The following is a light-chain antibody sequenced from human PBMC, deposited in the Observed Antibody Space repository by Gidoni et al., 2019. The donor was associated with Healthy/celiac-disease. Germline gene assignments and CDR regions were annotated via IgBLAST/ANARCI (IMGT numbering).Light chain of an antibody. CDR2: GAS. CDR1: QSVSSSY. V-gene: IGKV3-20*01. CDR3: QQYGSSPET. J-gene: IGKJ1*01. Sequence: ELVLTQSPGTLSLSPGERATLSCRARQSVSSSYLAWYQQKPGQAPRLLIYGASSRATGIPDRFSGRGSGTDFTLTISRLEPEDFAVYYCQQYGSSPETFGQGTKVEIK.